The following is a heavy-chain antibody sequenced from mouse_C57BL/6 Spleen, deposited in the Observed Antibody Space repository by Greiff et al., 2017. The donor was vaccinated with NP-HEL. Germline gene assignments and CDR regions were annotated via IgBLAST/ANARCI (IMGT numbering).Heavy chain of an antibody. D-gene: IGHD2-3*01. V-gene: IGHV3-6*01. CDR3: ARDDGYYSPYAMDY. J-gene: IGHJ4*01. CDR2: ISYDGSN. CDR1: GYSITSGYY. Sequence: EVKLMESGPGLVKPSQSLSLTCSVTGYSITSGYYWNWIRQFPGNKLEWMGYISYDGSNNYNPSLKNRISITRDTSKNQFFLKLNSVTTEDTATYYCARDDGYYSPYAMDYWGQGTSVTVSS.